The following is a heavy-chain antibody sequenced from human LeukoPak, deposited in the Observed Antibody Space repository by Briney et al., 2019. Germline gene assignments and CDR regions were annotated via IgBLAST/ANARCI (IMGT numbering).Heavy chain of an antibody. CDR2: ISAGGIST. CDR1: GFTFSSYA. J-gene: IGHJ4*02. Sequence: GGSLRLSCAASGFTFSSYAMNWVRQAPGKGLEWVSAISAGGISTYYADSVKGRFTISRDNSKNTLYLQVNSLRAEDTAVYYCARDQSGSGWYYWGQGTLVTVSS. CDR3: ARDQSGSGWYY. D-gene: IGHD6-19*01. V-gene: IGHV3-23*01.